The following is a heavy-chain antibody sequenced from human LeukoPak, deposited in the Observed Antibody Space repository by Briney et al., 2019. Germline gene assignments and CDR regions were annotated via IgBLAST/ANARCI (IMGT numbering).Heavy chain of an antibody. CDR2: LSGSGGST. J-gene: IGHJ4*02. CDR3: AKSVRKGEWHFDY. CDR1: GFTFSSHA. V-gene: IGHV3-23*01. Sequence: GGSLRLSCAASGFTFSSHAMSWVRQAPGKGLEWVSALSGSGGSTYYADSMKGRFTISRDNSKNTLYLQMNSLRAEDTAVYYCAKSVRKGEWHFDYWGQGTLVTVSS. D-gene: IGHD3-10*01.